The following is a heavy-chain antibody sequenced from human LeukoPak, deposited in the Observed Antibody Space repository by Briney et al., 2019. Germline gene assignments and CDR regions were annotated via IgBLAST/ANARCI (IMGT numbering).Heavy chain of an antibody. CDR3: ARQAGYCSGGSCYLRRHAFDI. CDR2: IYPGDSDT. CDR1: GYNFGTSW. Sequence: GESLKISCKGSGYNFGTSWIGWVRQMPGKGLEWMGIIYPGDSDTRYSPSFQGQVTISADKSISTAYLQWSSLKASDTAMYYCARQAGYCSGGSCYLRRHAFDIWGQGTMVTVSS. D-gene: IGHD2-15*01. V-gene: IGHV5-51*01. J-gene: IGHJ3*02.